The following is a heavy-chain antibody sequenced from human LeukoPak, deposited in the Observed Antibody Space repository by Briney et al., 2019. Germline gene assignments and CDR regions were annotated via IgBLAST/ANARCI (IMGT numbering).Heavy chain of an antibody. D-gene: IGHD4-17*01. V-gene: IGHV4-30-2*01. CDR1: GGSISSGGYS. CDR2: IYHSGST. J-gene: IGHJ4*02. CDR3: ARAENGDYFDY. Sequence: SETLYLTCAVSGGSISSGGYSWRWLRQPPGKGLEWIGYIYHSGSTYYNPSLKSRVAISVDRSKNQFSLKLSSVTAADTAVYYCARAENGDYFDYWGQGTPVTVSS.